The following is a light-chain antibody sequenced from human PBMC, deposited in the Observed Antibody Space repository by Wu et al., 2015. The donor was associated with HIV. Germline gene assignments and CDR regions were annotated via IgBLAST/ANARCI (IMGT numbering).Light chain of an antibody. J-gene: IGKJ4*01. CDR2: ATS. CDR3: HQSGHSLLT. CDR1: QSVSSSY. V-gene: IGKV3-20*01. Sequence: SVLTQSPGTLSLSPGESATLSCRASQSVSSSYVAWYQQKPGQAPRLLIYATSTRATGIPDRFSGSGSGTDFSLTISRLEPEDSAVYYCHQSGHSLLTFGRGTKVEIK.